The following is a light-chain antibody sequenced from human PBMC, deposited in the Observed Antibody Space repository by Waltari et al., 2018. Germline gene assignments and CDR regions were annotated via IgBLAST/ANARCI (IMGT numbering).Light chain of an antibody. Sequence: SVLTQPPSVSGAPGQEVTIPCTGSGSTLGALYNIHCHQQCPGPAPQLLLYATSNRPPGVPARFSGSKSATSASLAITGLQDDDEADYYCQSYDSRLNAVVFGGGTKLTVL. V-gene: IGLV1-40*01. J-gene: IGLJ2*01. CDR3: QSYDSRLNAVV. CDR1: GSTLGALYN. CDR2: ATS.